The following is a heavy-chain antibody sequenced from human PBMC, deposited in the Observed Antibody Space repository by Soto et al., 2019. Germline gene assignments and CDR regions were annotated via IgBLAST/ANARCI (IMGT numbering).Heavy chain of an antibody. CDR3: ARGLVMATPEGVGMDV. D-gene: IGHD2-21*01. CDR2: INAGNGNT. V-gene: IGHV1-3*05. J-gene: IGHJ6*02. Sequence: QVQLVQSGAEEKKPGASVKVYCKASGYTFTSYAMHWVRQAPGQRLEWMGWINAGNGNTKYSQKFQGRVTITRDTAASTAYMELSSLRSEDTAVYYCARGLVMATPEGVGMDVWGQGTTVTVSS. CDR1: GYTFTSYA.